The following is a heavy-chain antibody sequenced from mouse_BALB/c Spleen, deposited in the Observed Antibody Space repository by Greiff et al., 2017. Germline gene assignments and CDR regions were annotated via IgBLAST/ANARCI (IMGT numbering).Heavy chain of an antibody. CDR3: ARYGYYVGFAY. J-gene: IGHJ3*01. D-gene: IGHD2-3*01. V-gene: IGHV1S132*01. CDR2: IFPGTGTT. Sequence: QVQLQQSGAELVKPGASVKLSCKTSGYTFTSYWTQWVKQRPGQGLGWIGEIFPGTGTTYYNEKFKGKATLTIDTSSSTAYMQLSSLTSEDSAVYFCARYGYYVGFAYWGQGTLVTVSA. CDR1: GYTFTSYW.